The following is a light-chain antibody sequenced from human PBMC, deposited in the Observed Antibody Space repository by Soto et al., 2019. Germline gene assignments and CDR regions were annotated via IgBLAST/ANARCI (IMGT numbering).Light chain of an antibody. Sequence: DIQMTQSPSSLSASVGDRVTITCRASQAISNYLAWYQQKPGKVPKLLIYAASTLQSGVPSRFSCSGSGTDFTLTISSLQPEDVASYYCQKYNSAPCTFGQGTNVEIK. CDR1: QAISNY. V-gene: IGKV1-27*01. CDR3: QKYNSAPCT. CDR2: AAS. J-gene: IGKJ1*01.